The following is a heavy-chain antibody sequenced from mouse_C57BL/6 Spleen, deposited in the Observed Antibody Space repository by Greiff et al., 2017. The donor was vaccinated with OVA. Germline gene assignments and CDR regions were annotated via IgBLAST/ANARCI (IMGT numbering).Heavy chain of an antibody. CDR2: IRYVGSN. Sequence: EAKLQEPGPGFVKPSQYRSLTCSVTAYSTTSGYYWNWIRQFPGNKLEWMGYIRYVGSNNYNPSLNNRISITRDTAKTQCLLTLNSVTTEDTATYYCARDGYCGRDYWGQGTSVTMSS. CDR3: ARDGYCGRDY. V-gene: IGHV3-6*01. D-gene: IGHD2-14*01. CDR1: AYSTTSGYY. J-gene: IGHJ4*01.